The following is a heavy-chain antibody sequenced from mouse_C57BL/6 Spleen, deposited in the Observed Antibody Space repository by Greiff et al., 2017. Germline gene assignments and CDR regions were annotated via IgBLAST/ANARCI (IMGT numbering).Heavy chain of an antibody. D-gene: IGHD3-3*01. V-gene: IGHV1-39*01. Sequence: VQLKQSGPELVKPGASVKISCKASGYSFTDYNIDWVKQSHGKSLEWIGVIYPNNGTTSYNQKFKGKATLTVDQSSNTAYLQLNSLTSEDSAVYYCAPDYEGCERYFEGWGTGTTVTVSS. CDR1: GYSFTDYN. CDR2: IYPNNGTT. CDR3: APDYEGCERYFEG. J-gene: IGHJ1*03.